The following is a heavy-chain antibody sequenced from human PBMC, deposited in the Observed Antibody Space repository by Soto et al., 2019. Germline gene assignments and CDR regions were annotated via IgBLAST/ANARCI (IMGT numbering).Heavy chain of an antibody. J-gene: IGHJ5*02. D-gene: IGHD4-17*01. V-gene: IGHV3-30-3*01. CDR3: ACLITTVTNSIDP. CDR1: GFTFSSYA. Sequence: QVQLVESGGGVVQPGRSLRLSCAASGFTFSSYAMHWVRQAPGKGLEWVAVISYDGSNKYYADSVKGRFTISRDNSKNTLYLQMNSLRAEDTAVYYCACLITTVTNSIDPWGQGTLVTVSS. CDR2: ISYDGSNK.